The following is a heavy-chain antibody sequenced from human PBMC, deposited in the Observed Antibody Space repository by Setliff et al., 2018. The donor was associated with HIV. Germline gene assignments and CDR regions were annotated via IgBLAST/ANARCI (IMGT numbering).Heavy chain of an antibody. Sequence: SETLSLTCTVSGASISSGLYYWNWIRQPAGKGLEWIGRISSSGSITYSPSLKSRVTISVDTSKNQFSLNLRSVTAADTAVYYCARDVGSSAWPFDYWGQGALVTVSS. CDR2: ISSSGSI. V-gene: IGHV4-61*02. J-gene: IGHJ4*02. CDR1: GASISSGLYY. D-gene: IGHD6-25*01. CDR3: ARDVGSSAWPFDY.